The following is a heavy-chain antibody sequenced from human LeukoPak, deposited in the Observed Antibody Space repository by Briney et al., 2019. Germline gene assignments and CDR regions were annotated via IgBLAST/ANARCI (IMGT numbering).Heavy chain of an antibody. D-gene: IGHD6-6*01. J-gene: IGHJ5*02. CDR3: ARLGYSSSYPGSNWFDP. Sequence: PSETLSLTCTVSGGSISSNSYYWAWIRQPPGKGLEWIGTIYYTGSTYYNPSLKSRVTISVDTSKNQFSLNLSSVTAADTAVYYCARLGYSSSYPGSNWFDPWGQGTLVTVSS. CDR2: IYYTGST. V-gene: IGHV4-39*01. CDR1: GGSISSNSYY.